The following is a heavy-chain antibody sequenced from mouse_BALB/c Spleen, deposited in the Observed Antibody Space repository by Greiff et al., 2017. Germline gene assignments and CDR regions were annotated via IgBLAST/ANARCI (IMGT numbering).Heavy chain of an antibody. CDR3: ARRGYGNYVFYAMDY. CDR1: GYSFTSYW. CDR2: IDPSDSET. V-gene: IGHV1S126*01. D-gene: IGHD2-1*01. Sequence: QVQLQQSGPQLVRPGASVKISCKASGYSFTSYWMHWVKQRPGQGLEWIGMIDPSDSETRLNQKFKDKATLTVDKSSSTAYMQLSSPTSEDSAVYYCARRGYGNYVFYAMDYWGQGTSVTVSS. J-gene: IGHJ4*01.